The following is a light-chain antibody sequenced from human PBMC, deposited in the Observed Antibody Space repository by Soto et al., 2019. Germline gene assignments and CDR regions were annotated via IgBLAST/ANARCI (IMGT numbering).Light chain of an antibody. CDR1: QSVYTT. V-gene: IGKV3-15*01. CDR2: SAS. CDR3: QQYNKWPLT. Sequence: EIVMTQSPATLSVSPGERATLSCRASQSVYTTLAWYQQRPGQAPRLLIYSASTRATGIPARFSGSGSGTEFTLTISSLQSDDFAGYYCQQYNKWPLTFGGGTTVEIK. J-gene: IGKJ4*01.